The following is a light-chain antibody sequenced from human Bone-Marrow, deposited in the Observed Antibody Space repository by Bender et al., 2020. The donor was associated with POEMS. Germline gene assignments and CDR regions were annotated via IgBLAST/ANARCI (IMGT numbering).Light chain of an antibody. CDR1: NLGNRF. J-gene: IGLJ3*02. CDR2: QDT. Sequence: SYELTQPPSVSVSPGQTASIACSGDNLGNRFACWYQQKPGQSPVLVIYQDTKRPSGVPDRFYAFKSGTSASLAISGLQSEDEADYYCAAWDAGLSGGVFGGGTKLTVL. CDR3: AAWDAGLSGGV. V-gene: IGLV3-1*01.